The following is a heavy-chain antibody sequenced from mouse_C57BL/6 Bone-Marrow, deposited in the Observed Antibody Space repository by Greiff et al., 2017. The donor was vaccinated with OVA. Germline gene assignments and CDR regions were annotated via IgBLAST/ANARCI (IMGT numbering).Heavy chain of an antibody. CDR2: ISSGSSTI. J-gene: IGHJ2*01. Sequence: EVKLMESGGGLVKPGGSLKLSCAASGFTFSDYGMHWVRQAPEKGLEWVAYISSGSSTIYYADTVKGRFTISRDNAKNTLYLQMSSLRSEDTALYYCAAGFDYWGQGTTLTVSS. V-gene: IGHV5-17*01. CDR3: AAGFDY. CDR1: GFTFSDYG.